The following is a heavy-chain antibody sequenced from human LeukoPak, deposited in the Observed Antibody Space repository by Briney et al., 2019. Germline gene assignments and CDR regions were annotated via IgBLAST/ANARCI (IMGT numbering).Heavy chain of an antibody. CDR1: GFAFSVYE. CDR2: ISGSGGTR. CDR3: STLTVASSFDY. J-gene: IGHJ4*02. D-gene: IGHD6-19*01. Sequence: GGSLRLSCAASGFAFSVYEMYWVRQAPGKGLEWISYISGSGGTRYYADSVKGRFTISRDNARNSLSLQMNSLRAEDTAVYYCSTLTVASSFDYWGQGALVTVSS. V-gene: IGHV3-48*03.